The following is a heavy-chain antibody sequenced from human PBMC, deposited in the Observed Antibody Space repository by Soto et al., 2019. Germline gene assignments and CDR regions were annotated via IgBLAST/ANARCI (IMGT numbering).Heavy chain of an antibody. Sequence: QVQLQQWGAGLLKPSETLSLTCAVYGGSFSGYYWSWIRQPPGKGLEWIGEINHSGSTNYNPSLMSRVPISVDTPKTQFSLKLSSVTAADTAVYYCARFWDRCYFDYWGQGTLVTVSS. CDR3: ARFWDRCYFDY. J-gene: IGHJ4*02. CDR1: GGSFSGYY. D-gene: IGHD1-26*01. CDR2: INHSGST. V-gene: IGHV4-34*01.